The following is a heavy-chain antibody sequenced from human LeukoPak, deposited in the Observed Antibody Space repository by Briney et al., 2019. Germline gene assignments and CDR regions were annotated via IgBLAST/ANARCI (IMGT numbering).Heavy chain of an antibody. CDR1: GFTFSYHW. CDR3: ARDYDYGFDN. D-gene: IGHD4-17*01. V-gene: IGHV3-7*01. J-gene: IGHJ4*02. Sequence: PGGSLRLSCAASGFTFSYHWMTWVRQAPGKGLEWVANIKNDGTVKNYVDSVKGRFTISRDNAKNSLYLQLSSLRAEDTAVYYCARDYDYGFDNWGQGTLVTVSS. CDR2: IKNDGTVK.